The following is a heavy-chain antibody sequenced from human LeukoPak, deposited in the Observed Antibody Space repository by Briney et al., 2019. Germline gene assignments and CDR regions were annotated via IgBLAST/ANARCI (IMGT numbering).Heavy chain of an antibody. CDR3: ASVVLTSTITNGFDP. D-gene: IGHD2/OR15-2a*01. CDR1: GGSISSGGYY. CDR2: IYYSRST. Sequence: SETLSLTCTVSGGSISSGGYYWSWIRQHPGKGLEWIGYIYYSRSTYYNPSLKSRVTITVDTSNTQFSLKLSSVTAADTAVYYCASVVLTSTITNGFDPWGQGTLVTVSS. V-gene: IGHV4-31*03. J-gene: IGHJ5*02.